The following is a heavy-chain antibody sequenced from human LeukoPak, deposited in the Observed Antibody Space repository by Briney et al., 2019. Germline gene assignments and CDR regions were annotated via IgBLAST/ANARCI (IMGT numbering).Heavy chain of an antibody. J-gene: IGHJ5*02. CDR3: ASDTSGYSYGFACFDP. Sequence: GESLKISCKGSGYSFTSYWISWVCQMPGKGLEGMGRIDPSDSHSNYRPPFQDHVTISADKSISTAYLQWSNLKASDTAMYYFASDTSGYSYGFACFDPWGQGPLVTVSS. CDR2: IDPSDSHS. CDR1: GYSFTSYW. V-gene: IGHV5-10-1*01. D-gene: IGHD5-18*01.